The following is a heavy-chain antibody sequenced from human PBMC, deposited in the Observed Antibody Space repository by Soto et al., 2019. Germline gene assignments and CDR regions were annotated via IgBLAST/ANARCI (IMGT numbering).Heavy chain of an antibody. CDR3: AKEWGYDYGDYRYFQH. V-gene: IGHV3-30*18. CDR1: GFTFSSYG. D-gene: IGHD4-17*01. J-gene: IGHJ1*01. Sequence: QVQLVESGGGVVQPGRSLRLSCAASGFTFSSYGMHWVRQAPGKGLEWVAVISYDGSNKYYADSVKGRFTISRDNSKNTLYLQMNSLRAEDTAVYYCAKEWGYDYGDYRYFQHWGQGTLVTVSS. CDR2: ISYDGSNK.